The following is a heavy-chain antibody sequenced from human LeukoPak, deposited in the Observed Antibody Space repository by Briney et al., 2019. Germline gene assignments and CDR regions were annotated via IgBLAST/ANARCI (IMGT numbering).Heavy chain of an antibody. J-gene: IGHJ4*02. CDR1: GFXFSSYG. V-gene: IGHV3-33*01. Sequence: GRSLRLSCAASGFXFSSYGMHWVRQAPGKGLEWVAVIWYDGSNKYYADSVKGRFTISRDNSKNTLYLQMNSLRAEDTAVYYCARASLMAASYWGQGTLVTVSS. CDR2: IWYDGSNK. CDR3: ARASLMAASY. D-gene: IGHD5-24*01.